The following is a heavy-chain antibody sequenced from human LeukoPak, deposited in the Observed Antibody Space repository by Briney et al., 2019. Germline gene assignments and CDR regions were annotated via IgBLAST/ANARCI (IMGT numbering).Heavy chain of an antibody. CDR1: GFTFSSYS. V-gene: IGHV3-21*01. Sequence: GGSLRLSCAASGFTFSSYSMNWVRQAPGKGLEWVSSISSSSSYIYYADSVKGRFTISRDNAKNSLYLQMNSLRAEDTAVYYCARDFIAVAGSDYWGQGTLVTVSS. J-gene: IGHJ4*02. D-gene: IGHD6-19*01. CDR3: ARDFIAVAGSDY. CDR2: ISSSSSYI.